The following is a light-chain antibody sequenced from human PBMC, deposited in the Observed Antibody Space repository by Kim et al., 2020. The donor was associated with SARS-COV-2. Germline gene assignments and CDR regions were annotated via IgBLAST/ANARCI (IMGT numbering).Light chain of an antibody. CDR1: NIGVKS. CDR2: YDS. V-gene: IGLV3-21*04. Sequence: GRPDRITCGGSNIGVKSVHWHQQKPGPAPALVIYYDSDRPSGIPMRFSGSNSGNTATLTISRVEAGDEADYYCQVWDSSSDHPNWVFGGGTQLTVL. CDR3: QVWDSSSDHPNWV. J-gene: IGLJ3*02.